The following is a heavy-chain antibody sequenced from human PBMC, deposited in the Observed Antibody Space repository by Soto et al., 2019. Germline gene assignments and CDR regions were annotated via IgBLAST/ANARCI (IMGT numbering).Heavy chain of an antibody. CDR3: SRAPELDYSNVGWFDA. V-gene: IGHV4-30-2*01. Sequence: SETLSLTCAVSGGSISSGGYSWSWIRQPPGKGLEWIGYIYHSGSTYYNPSLKSRVTISVDRSKNQFSLKLSSVTAADTAVYYCSRAPELDYSNVGWFDAWGQGTLVTVSS. D-gene: IGHD4-4*01. CDR1: GGSISSGGYS. J-gene: IGHJ5*02. CDR2: IYHSGST.